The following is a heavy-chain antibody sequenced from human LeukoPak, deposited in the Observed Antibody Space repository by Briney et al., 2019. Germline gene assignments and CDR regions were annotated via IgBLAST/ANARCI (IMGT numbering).Heavy chain of an antibody. D-gene: IGHD6-19*01. CDR3: ARVSSGSTADFDY. CDR1: GGSFSSYY. J-gene: IGHJ4*02. Sequence: PSETLSLTCTVSGGSFSSYYWSWIRQSPGKGLEWIGYISYSGGTNYNPSLKSRATISVDTSKNQFSLKLSSVTAADTAVYYCARVSSGSTADFDYWGQGTLVTVSS. CDR2: ISYSGGT. V-gene: IGHV4-59*01.